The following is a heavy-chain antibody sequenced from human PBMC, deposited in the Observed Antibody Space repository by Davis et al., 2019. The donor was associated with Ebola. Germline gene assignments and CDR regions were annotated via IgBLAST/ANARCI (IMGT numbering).Heavy chain of an antibody. D-gene: IGHD4-17*01. CDR3: ARGYGDYVIGEYYFDY. V-gene: IGHV4-39*07. J-gene: IGHJ4*02. CDR2: IYYSGST. CDR1: GGSISSSSYY. Sequence: MPSETLSLTCTVSGGSISSSSYYWGWIRQPPGKGLEWIGSIYYSGSTYYNPSLKSRVTISVDTSKNQFSLRLSSVTAADTAVYYCARGYGDYVIGEYYFDYWGQGTLVTVSS.